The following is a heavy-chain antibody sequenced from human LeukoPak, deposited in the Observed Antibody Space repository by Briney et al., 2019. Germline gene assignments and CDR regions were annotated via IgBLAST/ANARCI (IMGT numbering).Heavy chain of an antibody. CDR2: ISHDGSRK. V-gene: IGHV3-30*18. CDR1: GFTFSNYW. D-gene: IGHD1-1*01. Sequence: GGSLRLSCAASGFTFSNYWMSWVRQAPGKGLEWVAVISHDGSRKYYGDSVKGRFTISRDNSETTLFLQMNSLRSDDTSVYFCAKYAYNWNAPDGFDMWGQGTMVIVSS. J-gene: IGHJ3*02. CDR3: AKYAYNWNAPDGFDM.